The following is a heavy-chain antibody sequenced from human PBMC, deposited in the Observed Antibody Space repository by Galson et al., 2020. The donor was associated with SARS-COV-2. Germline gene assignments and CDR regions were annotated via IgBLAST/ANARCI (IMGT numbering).Heavy chain of an antibody. J-gene: IGHJ6*02. D-gene: IGHD6-13*01. Sequence: LSLTCAASGFPFSNYGMHWVRQAPGKGLEWVALMWFDGRKEFYVDSVKGRFTISRDNSKNTLYLQMNNLRAEDTALYYCTSALKIAGGGVYGMDVWGQGTTVTVSS. V-gene: IGHV3-33*01. CDR2: MWFDGRKE. CDR1: GFPFSNYG. CDR3: TSALKIAGGGVYGMDV.